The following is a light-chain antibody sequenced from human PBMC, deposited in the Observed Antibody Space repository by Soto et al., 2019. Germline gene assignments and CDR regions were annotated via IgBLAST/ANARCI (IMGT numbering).Light chain of an antibody. J-gene: IGLJ2*01. CDR3: NSYTSSSTLI. CDR1: SSDVGGYNF. Sequence: QPASVSGSPGQSITISCTGTSSDVGGYNFVSWYQQHPGKAPKLMLYNVYDRPSGISHRFSGSRSGNTASLTISGLQAEDEAHYYCNSYTSSSTLIFGGGTKLTVL. CDR2: NVY. V-gene: IGLV2-14*03.